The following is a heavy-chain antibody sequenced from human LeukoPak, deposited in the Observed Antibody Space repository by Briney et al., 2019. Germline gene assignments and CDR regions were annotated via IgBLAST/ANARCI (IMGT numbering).Heavy chain of an antibody. D-gene: IGHD6-13*01. Sequence: PSETLSLTCTVSGGSISSSSYYWGWIRQPPGKGLEWIGSIYYSGSTYYNPSLKSRVTISVDTSKNQFSLKLSSVTAADTAVYYCASPRRSWDYYFDYWGQGTLVTVSS. J-gene: IGHJ4*02. CDR2: IYYSGST. CDR3: ASPRRSWDYYFDY. V-gene: IGHV4-39*01. CDR1: GGSISSSSYY.